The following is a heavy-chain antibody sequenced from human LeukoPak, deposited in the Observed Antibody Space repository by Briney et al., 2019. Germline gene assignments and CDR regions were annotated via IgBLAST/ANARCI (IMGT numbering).Heavy chain of an antibody. D-gene: IGHD3-10*01. CDR2: IAWNSGNT. CDR3: AKDMNSYGSGSSYNPWGPFDS. V-gene: IGHV3-9*01. CDR1: GFTFDNYA. J-gene: IGHJ4*02. Sequence: GGSLRLSCAASGFTFDNYAMHWVPQAPEKGLEWVSGIAWNSGNTGFADSVKGRFTISRDNAENSLYLQMNSLTPEDTAFYFCAKDMNSYGSGSSYNPWGPFDSWGQGTLVTVSS.